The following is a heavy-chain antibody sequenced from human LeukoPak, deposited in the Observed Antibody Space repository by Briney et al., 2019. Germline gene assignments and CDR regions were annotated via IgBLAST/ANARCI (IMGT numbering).Heavy chain of an antibody. CDR3: ARGGSYRYGSSDY. D-gene: IGHD5-18*01. J-gene: IGHJ4*02. V-gene: IGHV5-51*01. CDR1: GYSFSNYW. CDR2: IHPGDSGT. Sequence: GESLKISCKGSGYSFSNYWIGWVRLMPGKGLEWMGIIHPGDSGTRYSPSFQGQVTMSVDESITTAYLQWNSLRASDSAIYYCARGGSYRYGSSDYWGQGTLVTVSS.